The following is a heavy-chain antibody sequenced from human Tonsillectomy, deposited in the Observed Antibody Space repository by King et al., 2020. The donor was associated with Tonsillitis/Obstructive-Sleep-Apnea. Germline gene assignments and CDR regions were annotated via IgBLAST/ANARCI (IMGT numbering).Heavy chain of an antibody. D-gene: IGHD1-26*01. CDR1: GFTFDDYA. CDR3: AKGSRSIVGATFD. Sequence: QLVQSGGGLVQPGRSLRLSCAASGFTFDDYAMHWVRQARGKGLEWVSGISWNSGSIGYADSVKGRFTISRDNAKNSLYLQMNSLRAEDTALYYCAKGSRSIVGATFDWGQGTLVTVSS. CDR2: ISWNSGSI. J-gene: IGHJ4*02. V-gene: IGHV3-9*01.